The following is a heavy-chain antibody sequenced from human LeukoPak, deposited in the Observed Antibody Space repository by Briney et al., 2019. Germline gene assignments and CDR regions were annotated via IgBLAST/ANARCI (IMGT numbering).Heavy chain of an antibody. CDR1: GLTVSKNY. CDR2: IYSGGST. V-gene: IGHV3-53*01. D-gene: IGHD3-10*01. CDR3: ARVGGH. Sequence: GGSLRLSCAASGLTVSKNYMSWVRQAPGKGLESVSVIYSGGSTYYADSVRGRFIISRDNSKNTLYLQMNSLRAEDTAVYYCARVGGHWGQGTLVTVSS. J-gene: IGHJ4*02.